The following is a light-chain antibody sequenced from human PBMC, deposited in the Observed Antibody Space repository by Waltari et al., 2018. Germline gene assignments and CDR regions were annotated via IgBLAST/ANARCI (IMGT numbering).Light chain of an antibody. CDR2: ECS. CDR1: SSDSGSYGL. Sequence: QSALTQPAYVSGSPGQSITMSCTGTSSDSGSYGLVYWYQQHPGKAPTVKIYECSKRPAVVPDRFAGSRSGSTASLTISGLQAEDEADYYCCSYGSSGTFVFGTGTKVTVL. V-gene: IGLV2-23*01. J-gene: IGLJ1*01. CDR3: CSYGSSGTFV.